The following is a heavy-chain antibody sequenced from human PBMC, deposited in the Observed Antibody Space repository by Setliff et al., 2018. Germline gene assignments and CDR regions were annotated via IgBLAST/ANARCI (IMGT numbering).Heavy chain of an antibody. CDR2: VYSRGNT. V-gene: IGHV4-59*11. Sequence: SETLSLTCTVPGGSISSHYWSWIRQSPERGLEWIGYVYSRGNTDYNPSLKSRVTISLDTSKKQFSLKLSSVTAADTAVYYCARLGQWRVLGFFDYWGQGALVTVSS. D-gene: IGHD6-19*01. CDR1: GGSISSHY. CDR3: ARLGQWRVLGFFDY. J-gene: IGHJ4*02.